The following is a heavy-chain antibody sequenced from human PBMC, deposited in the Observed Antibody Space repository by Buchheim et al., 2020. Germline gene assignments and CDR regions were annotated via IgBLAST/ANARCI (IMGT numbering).Heavy chain of an antibody. J-gene: IGHJ5*02. Sequence: QVQLVQSEAEMKKPGASVKVSCKASGYTFMDYYMHWVRQAPGQGPEWMGWINPKSGGTFLARKFQGSVSMTWDTSIKTAYMELSRLRSADTAVYYCARGGCSGSNCYRYNWFDPWGQGTL. D-gene: IGHD2-15*01. CDR1: GYTFMDYY. V-gene: IGHV1-2*04. CDR3: ARGGCSGSNCYRYNWFDP. CDR2: INPKSGGT.